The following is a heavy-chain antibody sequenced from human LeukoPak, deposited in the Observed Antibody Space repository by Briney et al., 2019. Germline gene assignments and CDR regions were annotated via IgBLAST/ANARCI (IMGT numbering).Heavy chain of an antibody. V-gene: IGHV1-69*05. CDR2: IIPIFGTA. J-gene: IGHJ6*02. CDR3: ASWSAELPHSPRYYYYYGMDV. CDR1: GGTFSSYA. Sequence: RGSSVKVSCKASGGTFSSYAISWVRQAPGQGLEWMGRIIPIFGTANYAQKFQGRVTITTDESTSTAYMELSSLRSDDTAVYYCASWSAELPHSPRYYYYYGMDVWGQGTTVTVSS. D-gene: IGHD2-15*01.